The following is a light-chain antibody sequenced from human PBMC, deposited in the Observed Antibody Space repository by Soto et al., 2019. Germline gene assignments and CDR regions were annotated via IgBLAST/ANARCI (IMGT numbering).Light chain of an antibody. J-gene: IGLJ3*02. Sequence: QSALTQPPSVSGAPGQRVTISCTGSTSNIGAGYDVHWYQQLPGTAPKLLIFKTINRPSGVPDRFSGSKSGTSASLAITGLQADDEADYYCQSYDSSLDWVFGGGTKVTVL. V-gene: IGLV1-40*01. CDR1: TSNIGAGYD. CDR2: KTI. CDR3: QSYDSSLDWV.